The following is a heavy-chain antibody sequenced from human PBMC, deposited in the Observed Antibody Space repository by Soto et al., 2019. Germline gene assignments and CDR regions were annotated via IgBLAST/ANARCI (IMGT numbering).Heavy chain of an antibody. V-gene: IGHV4-59*01. J-gene: IGHJ4*02. CDR1: GASINNYY. CDR3: ACSGSGSSDY. CDR2: SGNT. D-gene: IGHD5-12*01. Sequence: SETLSLTCTVSGASINNYYWSWIRQPPGKGLEWIGYSGNTNYNPSLKSRVTISEDTSKNQFSLKLSSVTAADTAVYYCACSGSGSSDYWGQGTLVTVSS.